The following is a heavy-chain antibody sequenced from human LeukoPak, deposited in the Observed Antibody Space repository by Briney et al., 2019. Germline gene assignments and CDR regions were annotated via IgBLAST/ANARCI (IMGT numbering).Heavy chain of an antibody. Sequence: GGTLRLSCAASGFTFSSYGMSWVRQAPGKGLEWVSAISGSGGSTYYADSVKGRFTISRDNSKNTLYLQMNSLRAEDTAVYYCAKDFEYITMVRGGSGPLDYWGQGTLVTVSS. CDR2: ISGSGGST. V-gene: IGHV3-23*01. J-gene: IGHJ4*02. CDR1: GFTFSSYG. CDR3: AKDFEYITMVRGGSGPLDY. D-gene: IGHD3-10*01.